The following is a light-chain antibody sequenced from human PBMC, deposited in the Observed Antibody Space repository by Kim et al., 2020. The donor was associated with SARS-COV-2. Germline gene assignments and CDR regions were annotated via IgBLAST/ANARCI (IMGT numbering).Light chain of an antibody. CDR1: DWRDIY. J-gene: IGLJ2*01. V-gene: IGLV3-1*01. CDR2: QDG. Sequence: VYPEHAASFACAGDDWRDIYACWYQQKPGQTPEMVIYQDGKRPSGIPERFSGSNSGNTASLTISGTRAMEVAGNYGQAWDSSTVVFGGGTQLTVL. CDR3: QAWDSSTVV.